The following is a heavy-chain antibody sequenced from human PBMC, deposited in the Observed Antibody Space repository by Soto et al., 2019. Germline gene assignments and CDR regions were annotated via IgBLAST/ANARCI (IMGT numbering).Heavy chain of an antibody. J-gene: IGHJ1*01. CDR1: GGSFSGYY. V-gene: IGHV4-34*01. CDR2: INHSGST. CDR3: ASRPSVAYCGGDCYSGYFQH. Sequence: PSETLSLTCAVYGGSFSGYYWSWIRQPPGKGLEWIGEINHSGSTNYNPSLKSRVTISVDTSKNQFSLKLSSVTAADTAVYYCASRPSVAYCGGDCYSGYFQHWGQGTLVTVSS. D-gene: IGHD2-21*02.